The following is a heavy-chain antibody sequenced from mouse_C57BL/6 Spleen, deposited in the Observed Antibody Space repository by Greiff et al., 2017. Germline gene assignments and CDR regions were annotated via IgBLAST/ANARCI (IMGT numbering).Heavy chain of an antibody. Sequence: EVQLQQSGPGLAKPSQTLSLTCSVTGYSITSDYWNWIRKFPGNKLEYMGYISYSGSTYYNPSLKSRISITRDTSKNQYYLQLNSVTTEDTATYYCARGGVSYGSSFYAMDYWGQGTSVTVSS. V-gene: IGHV3-8*01. CDR1: GYSITSDY. J-gene: IGHJ4*01. D-gene: IGHD1-1*01. CDR3: ARGGVSYGSSFYAMDY. CDR2: ISYSGST.